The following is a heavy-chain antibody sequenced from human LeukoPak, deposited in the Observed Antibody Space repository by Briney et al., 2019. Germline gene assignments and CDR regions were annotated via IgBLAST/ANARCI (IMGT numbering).Heavy chain of an antibody. CDR3: ASSYSGSYLFDY. D-gene: IGHD1-26*01. V-gene: IGHV4-30-4*08. CDR2: IYYSGST. CDR1: GGSISSGDYY. J-gene: IGHJ4*02. Sequence: SETLSLTCTVSGGSISSGDYYWSWIRQPPGKGLEWIGYIYYSGSTYYNPSLKSRVTISVDTSKNQFSLKLSSVTAADTAVYYCASSYSGSYLFDYWGQGTLVTVSP.